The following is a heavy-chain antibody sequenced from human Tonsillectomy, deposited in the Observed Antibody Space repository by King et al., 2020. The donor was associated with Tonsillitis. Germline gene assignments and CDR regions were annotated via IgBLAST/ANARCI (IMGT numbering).Heavy chain of an antibody. Sequence: VQLVESGAEVKKPGASVKVSCKASGYTFTGYCMHWVRQAPGQGLEWMGWINPNSGDTNYAQKFQGRVTMTRDTSISTAYMELSRLRSDDTAVYYCAIPPENANRDYWGQGTLVTVSS. J-gene: IGHJ4*02. CDR3: AIPPENANRDY. CDR2: INPNSGDT. D-gene: IGHD1/OR15-1a*01. V-gene: IGHV1-2*02. CDR1: GYTFTGYC.